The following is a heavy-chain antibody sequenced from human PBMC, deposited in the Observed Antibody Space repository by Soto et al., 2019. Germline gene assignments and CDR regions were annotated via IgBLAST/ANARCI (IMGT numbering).Heavy chain of an antibody. V-gene: IGHV3-53*01. CDR1: GGIVDGKKY. CDR2: VYSADGT. CDR3: ATCRLGEHAFDA. J-gene: IGHJ3*01. Sequence: GGSLRVPWAAAGGIVDGKKYLPCVRQAPEKDLEWLSDVYSADGTFYADSVKGRFTDSLDNVKNTVYLQMNNLGSEETGGYCWATCRLGEHAFDAWG. D-gene: IGHD1-1*01.